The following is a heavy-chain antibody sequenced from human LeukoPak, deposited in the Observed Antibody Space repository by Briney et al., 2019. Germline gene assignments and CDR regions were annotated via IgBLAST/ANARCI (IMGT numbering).Heavy chain of an antibody. CDR3: ARLAATLDY. Sequence: GWSLRLSCAASGFTFSDYYMSWIRQAPGKGLEWVSYISSSSSYTNYADSVKGRFTISRDNAKNSLYLQMNSLRAEDTAVYYCARLAATLDYWGQGTLVTVSS. D-gene: IGHD6-13*01. J-gene: IGHJ4*02. CDR1: GFTFSDYY. V-gene: IGHV3-11*03. CDR2: ISSSSSYT.